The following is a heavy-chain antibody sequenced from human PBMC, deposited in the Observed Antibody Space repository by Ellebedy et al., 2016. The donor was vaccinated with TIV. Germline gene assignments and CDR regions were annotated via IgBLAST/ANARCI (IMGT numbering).Heavy chain of an antibody. V-gene: IGHV1-2*02. CDR2: INPNNGGT. CDR1: GYIFTDYY. CDR3: TRGPSGGYCDY. J-gene: IGHJ4*02. D-gene: IGHD3-10*01. Sequence: AASVKVSCKVSGYIFTDYYIHWFRQSPGQEFEWMAWINPNNGGTNYAQKFQDRVTMTRDTTISTVYMDLSRLTSDDTAVYYCTRGPSGGYCDYWGQGTLVPVSS.